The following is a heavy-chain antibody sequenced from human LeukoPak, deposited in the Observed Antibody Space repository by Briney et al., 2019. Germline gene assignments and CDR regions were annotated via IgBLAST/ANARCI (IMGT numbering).Heavy chain of an antibody. CDR3: ARDRNTDLWSGYYTNYFDD. Sequence: GGSLRLSCAASGFTFSSFWMTWVRQAPGKGLEWVATIKQDGSEKYYVDSVKGRFTISRDNAKNSLYLHMNSLRAGDTAVYYCARDRNTDLWSGYYTNYFDDWGQGTLVSVSS. J-gene: IGHJ4*02. CDR1: GFTFSSFW. V-gene: IGHV3-7*01. D-gene: IGHD3-3*01. CDR2: IKQDGSEK.